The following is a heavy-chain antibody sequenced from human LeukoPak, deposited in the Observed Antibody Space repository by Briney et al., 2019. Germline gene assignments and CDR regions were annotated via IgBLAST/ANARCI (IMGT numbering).Heavy chain of an antibody. Sequence: GGSLRLSCAASGFTFSSYWMSWVRQAPGKGLEWVANIKQDGSEKYYVDSVKGRFTISRDNAENSLYLQMNSLRAEDTAVYYCARDGWAPLNAFDIWGQGTMVTVSS. CDR3: ARDGWAPLNAFDI. V-gene: IGHV3-7*03. D-gene: IGHD1-26*01. CDR1: GFTFSSYW. CDR2: IKQDGSEK. J-gene: IGHJ3*02.